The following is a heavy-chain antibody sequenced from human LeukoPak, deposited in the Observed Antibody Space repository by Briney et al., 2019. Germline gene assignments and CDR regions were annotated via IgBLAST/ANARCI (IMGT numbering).Heavy chain of an antibody. CDR3: ARAHYGSGSYSY. CDR1: GGSFSGYY. CDR2: ISSSGSTI. Sequence: LSLTCAVYGGSFSGYYWSWIRQAPGKGLEWVSYISSSGSTIYYADSVKGRFTISRDNAKNSLYLQMNSLRAEDTAVYYCARAHYGSGSYSYWGQGTLVTVSS. D-gene: IGHD3-10*01. J-gene: IGHJ4*02. V-gene: IGHV3-11*04.